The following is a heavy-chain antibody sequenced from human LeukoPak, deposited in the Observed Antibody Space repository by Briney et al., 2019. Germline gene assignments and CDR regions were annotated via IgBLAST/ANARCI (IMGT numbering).Heavy chain of an antibody. CDR2: ISGSGGST. J-gene: IGHJ4*02. CDR3: AKDLIEYSSSPKDY. V-gene: IGHV3-23*01. Sequence: PGGSLRLSCAASGFTFSSYAMSWVRQAPGKGLEWVSAISGSGGSTYYADSVKGRFTISRDNSKNTLYLQMNSLRAEDTAVYYCAKDLIEYSSSPKDYWGQGTLVTVSS. CDR1: GFTFSSYA. D-gene: IGHD6-6*01.